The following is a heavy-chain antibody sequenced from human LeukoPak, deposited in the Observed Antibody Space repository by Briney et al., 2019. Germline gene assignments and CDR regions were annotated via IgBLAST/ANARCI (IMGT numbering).Heavy chain of an antibody. CDR1: GGSFSGYY. V-gene: IGHV4-34*01. Sequence: SETLSLTCAVYGGSFSGYYWSWIRQPPGKGLEWIGEINHSGSTNYNPSLKSRVTISVDTSKNQFSLKLSSVTAADTAVYYCARVGYCSTTTCYHDAFDIWGQGTMVTVSS. J-gene: IGHJ3*02. CDR2: INHSGST. CDR3: ARVGYCSTTTCYHDAFDI. D-gene: IGHD2-2*01.